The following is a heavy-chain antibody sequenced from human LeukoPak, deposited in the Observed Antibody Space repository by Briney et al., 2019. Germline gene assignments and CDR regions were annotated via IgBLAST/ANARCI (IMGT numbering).Heavy chain of an antibody. CDR3: AKESQMYSRSPFDY. D-gene: IGHD6-6*01. J-gene: IGHJ4*02. V-gene: IGHV3-23*01. CDR2: ISAPGGST. Sequence: PGGSLRLSCAAPGFTFSSNGMSWVRQAPGKGLEWVSGISAPGGSTYYADSVKGRFIISRDNSNNTLYLQMNSLRAEDTAVYYCAKESQMYSRSPFDYWGQGTLVTVSS. CDR1: GFTFSSNG.